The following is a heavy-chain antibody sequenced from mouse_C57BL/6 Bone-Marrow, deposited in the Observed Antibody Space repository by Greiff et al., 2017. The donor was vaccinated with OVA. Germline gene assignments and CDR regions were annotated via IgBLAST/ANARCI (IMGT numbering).Heavy chain of an antibody. D-gene: IGHD2-5*01. J-gene: IGHJ1*03. Sequence: VQLQQSGTVLARPGASVKMSCKTSGYTFTSYWMHWVKQRPGQGLEWIGAIYPGNSDTSYNQKFKGKAKLTAVTSASTAYMELSSLTNEDSAVYYCLYYSNFYCYFDVWGTGTTVTVSS. CDR3: LYYSNFYCYFDV. CDR2: IYPGNSDT. V-gene: IGHV1-5*01. CDR1: GYTFTSYW.